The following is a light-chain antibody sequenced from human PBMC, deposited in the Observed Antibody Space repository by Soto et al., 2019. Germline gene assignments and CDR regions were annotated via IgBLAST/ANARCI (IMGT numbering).Light chain of an antibody. CDR1: QTISSN. J-gene: IGKJ4*01. Sequence: EVVMTQSPATLSESPGERATLSCRANQTISSNLAWYQQKPGQAPRLLIYGASTRATGIPARFSGSGSGTEFTLTISSLQSEDFTVYYCQHYNNWVGTFGGGTKVDIK. CDR2: GAS. V-gene: IGKV3-15*01. CDR3: QHYNNWVGT.